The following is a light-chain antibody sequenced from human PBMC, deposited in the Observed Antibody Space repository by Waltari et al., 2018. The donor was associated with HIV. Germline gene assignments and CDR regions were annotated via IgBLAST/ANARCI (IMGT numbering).Light chain of an antibody. V-gene: IGLV2-8*01. CDR2: EVT. J-gene: IGLJ1*01. Sequence: QSALTQPPSASGSPGQSVTISCTGTSSDIGGYNYVSWYQQHPGKAPKLLIYEVTKRPSGVPDRFSGSKSGNTVSLTVSGLQPEDEADYYCGSYTDTNNHYVFGTGTKVT. CDR3: GSYTDTNNHYV. CDR1: SSDIGGYNY.